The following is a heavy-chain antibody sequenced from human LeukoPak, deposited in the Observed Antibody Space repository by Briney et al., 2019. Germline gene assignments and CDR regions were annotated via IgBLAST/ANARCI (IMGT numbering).Heavy chain of an antibody. CDR3: ALRKEILEWTRRDYYYMDV. D-gene: IGHD3-3*01. CDR2: ISSSSSHI. Sequence: PGGSLRLSCAASGFTFSSYSMNWVRQAPGKGLEWVAYISSSSSHIYYADSVKGRFTISRDNAKNSLYLQMNCLRAEDTAVYYCALRKEILEWTRRDYYYMDVWGKGTTVTVSS. CDR1: GFTFSSYS. J-gene: IGHJ6*03. V-gene: IGHV3-48*01.